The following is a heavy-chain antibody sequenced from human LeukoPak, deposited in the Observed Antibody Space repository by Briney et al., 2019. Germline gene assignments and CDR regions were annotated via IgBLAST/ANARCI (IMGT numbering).Heavy chain of an antibody. J-gene: IGHJ5*02. CDR2: INPSGGST. CDR1: GYTFTSYY. CDR3: ARYRRDSSSQNWFDP. V-gene: IGHV1-46*03. Sequence: ASVKVSSKASGYTFTSYYMHWVRQAPGQGLEWMGIINPSGGSTSYAQKFQGRVTMTRDTSTSTVYMELSSLRSEDTAVYYCARYRRDSSSQNWFDPWGQGTLVTVSS. D-gene: IGHD6-6*01.